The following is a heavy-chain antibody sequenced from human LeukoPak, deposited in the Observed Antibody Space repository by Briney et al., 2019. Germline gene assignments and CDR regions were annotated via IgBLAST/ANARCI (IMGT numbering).Heavy chain of an antibody. CDR3: AKVAAAEDDNYYYGMDV. CDR1: GFNFRSDA. V-gene: IGHV3-23*01. J-gene: IGHJ6*04. D-gene: IGHD6-13*01. CDR2: KSGSGGST. Sequence: GGTLRFTCPASGFNFRSDAMSWVRQERGKGLERVLGKSGSGGSTYYADSVKGRFTISRDNSKNTLYLQMNSLRAEDTAVYYCAKVAAAEDDNYYYGMDVWCKGTTVTVSS.